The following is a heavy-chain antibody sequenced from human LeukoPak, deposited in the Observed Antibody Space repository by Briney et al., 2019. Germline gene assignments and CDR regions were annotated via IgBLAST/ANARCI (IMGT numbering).Heavy chain of an antibody. D-gene: IGHD2-2*01. CDR2: INHSGST. V-gene: IGHV4-34*01. Sequence: PSETLSLTCTVSGGSISGYYWSWIRQPPGKGLEWIGEINHSGSTNYNPSLKSRVTISVDTSKNQFSLKLSSVTAADTAVYYCARGTVVPAANDYWGQGTLVTVSS. CDR3: ARGTVVPAANDY. J-gene: IGHJ4*02. CDR1: GGSISGYY.